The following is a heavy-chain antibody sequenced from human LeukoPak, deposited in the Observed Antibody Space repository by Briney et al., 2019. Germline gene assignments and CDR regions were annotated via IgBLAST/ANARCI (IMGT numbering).Heavy chain of an antibody. D-gene: IGHD2-15*01. J-gene: IGHJ2*01. CDR1: GFTFSSYE. Sequence: GGSLRLFCAASGFTFSSYEMNWVRQAPAKGLEGVSYISSSGSTIYYAESVKGRFTISRHNAKNTLYLQMNSLRAEDTAVYYCARESAPVVAADGDWYFDLWGRGTLVTVSS. V-gene: IGHV3-48*03. CDR3: ARESAPVVAADGDWYFDL. CDR2: ISSSGSTI.